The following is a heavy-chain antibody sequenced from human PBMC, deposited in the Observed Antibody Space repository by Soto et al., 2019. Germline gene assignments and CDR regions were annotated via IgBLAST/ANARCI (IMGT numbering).Heavy chain of an antibody. D-gene: IGHD1-20*01. V-gene: IGHV4-30-4*01. J-gene: IGHJ6*02. CDR3: ARDRAKWKDYYYYGMDV. Sequence: QVQLQESGPGLVKPSQTLSLTCTVSGGSISSGDDFWTWIRQPPGKGLEWIGYIYYSGSTYYNPSRKSRLTMSVDTSKPQFSLKLSSVTAADTAVYYCARDRAKWKDYYYYGMDVWGQGTTVTVSS. CDR1: GGSISSGDDF. CDR2: IYYSGST.